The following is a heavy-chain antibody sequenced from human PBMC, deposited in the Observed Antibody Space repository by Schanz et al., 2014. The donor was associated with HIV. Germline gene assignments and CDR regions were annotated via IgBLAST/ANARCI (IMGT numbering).Heavy chain of an antibody. J-gene: IGHJ3*02. D-gene: IGHD1-26*01. V-gene: IGHV1-69*01. CDR2: IIPIFHTA. CDR1: GGTFSIYT. CDR3: ASGRFGTVIWWGDAFDI. Sequence: QVQLVQSGAEVKKPGSSVKVSCKASGGTFSIYTITWVRQAPGQGLEWMGGIIPIFHTANYAQKFQGRVTITADESTSTAYMELSSLRSEDTAVYYCASGRFGTVIWWGDAFDIWGQGTMVTVSS.